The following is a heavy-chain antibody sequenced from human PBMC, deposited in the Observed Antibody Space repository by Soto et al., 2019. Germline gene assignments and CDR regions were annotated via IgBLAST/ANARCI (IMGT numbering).Heavy chain of an antibody. CDR1: GFTFSSYA. V-gene: IGHV3-30-3*01. CDR3: ARGEGSPDGESKFDY. Sequence: GGSLRLSCAASGFTFSSYAMHWVRQAPGKGLEWVAVISYDGSNKYYADSVKGRFTISRDNSKNTLYLQMNSLRAEDTAVYYCARGEGSPDGESKFDYWGQGTLVTVSS. J-gene: IGHJ4*02. CDR2: ISYDGSNK. D-gene: IGHD7-27*01.